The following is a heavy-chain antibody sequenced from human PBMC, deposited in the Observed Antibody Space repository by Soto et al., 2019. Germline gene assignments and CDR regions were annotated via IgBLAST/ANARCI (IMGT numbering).Heavy chain of an antibody. D-gene: IGHD2-15*01. Sequence: PGGSLRLSCAASGFTFSTYAMTWVRQPPGRGLEWVSTIGVDGDAYYADSVKGRFTVSRDNYRSTLYLQMNGLRVEDAAIYYCAKDLFATSGDRCFFGSWGQGXLVTVYS. V-gene: IGHV3-23*01. CDR2: IGVDGDA. J-gene: IGHJ4*02. CDR1: GFTFSTYA. CDR3: AKDLFATSGDRCFFGS.